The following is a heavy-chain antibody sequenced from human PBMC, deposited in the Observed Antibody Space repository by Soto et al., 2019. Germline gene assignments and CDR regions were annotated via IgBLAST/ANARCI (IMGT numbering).Heavy chain of an antibody. CDR2: ISYDGSNK. J-gene: IGHJ5*02. D-gene: IGHD2-15*01. CDR3: ASCSGGGCYSLAWFDP. CDR1: GFTFSSYA. V-gene: IGHV3-30-3*01. Sequence: GGSLRLSCAASGFTFSSYAMHWVRQAPGKGLEWVAVISYDGSNKYYADSVKGRFTISRDNSKNTLYLQMNSLRAEDTAVYYCASCSGGGCYSLAWFDPWGQGTLVTVSS.